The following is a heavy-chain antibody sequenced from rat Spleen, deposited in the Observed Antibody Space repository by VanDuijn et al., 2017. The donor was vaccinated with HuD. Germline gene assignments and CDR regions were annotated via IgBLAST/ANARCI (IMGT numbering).Heavy chain of an antibody. CDR3: ARVGYNFDY. CDR1: GFSLTSYH. CDR2: IWDDGKT. D-gene: IGHD1-4*01. J-gene: IGHJ2*01. V-gene: IGHV2-32*01. Sequence: QVQLKESGPGPVKPSETLSLTCTVSGFSLTSYHVSWVRQPPGKGLEWMGVIWDDGKTAYNSALKSRLSISRDTSKSQVFLKMNSLQTEDTATYYCARVGYNFDYWGQGVMVTVSS.